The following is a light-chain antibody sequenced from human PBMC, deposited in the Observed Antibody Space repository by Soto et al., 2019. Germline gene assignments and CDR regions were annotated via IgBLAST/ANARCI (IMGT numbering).Light chain of an antibody. V-gene: IGKV4-1*01. J-gene: IGKJ1*01. Sequence: DIVMTQSPDSLAVSLGERPTISCKSSRTVLKSTNNRNYLAWYQKKPGQPPKFLIYWASTRESGVPDRFSGSGSGTDFTLTISSLRAEDVAVYFCQQYLLTPPTFGQGTKVEIK. CDR2: WAS. CDR1: RTVLKSTNNRNY. CDR3: QQYLLTPPT.